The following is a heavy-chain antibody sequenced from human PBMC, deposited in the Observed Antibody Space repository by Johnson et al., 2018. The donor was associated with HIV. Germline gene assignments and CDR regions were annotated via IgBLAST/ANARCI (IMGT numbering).Heavy chain of an antibody. CDR2: IKQDGSEK. CDR3: LSYCSGGSCYSGNDAFDI. CDR1: GFTVSSNY. V-gene: IGHV3-7*03. D-gene: IGHD2-15*01. J-gene: IGHJ3*02. Sequence: DVQLVESGGGLVQPGGSLRLSCAASGFTVSSNYMSWVRQAPGKGLEWVANIKQDGSEKYYVDSVKGRFTISRDNAKNSLYLQMNSLRAEDTAVYYWLSYCSGGSCYSGNDAFDIWGQGTMVTVSS.